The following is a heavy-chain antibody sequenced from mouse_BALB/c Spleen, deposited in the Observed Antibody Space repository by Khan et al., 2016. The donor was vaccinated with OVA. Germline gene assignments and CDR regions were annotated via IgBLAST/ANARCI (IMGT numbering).Heavy chain of an antibody. CDR3: ARGGSSGPAWFAY. V-gene: IGHV3-6*02. D-gene: IGHD3-1*01. CDR1: GYSITSGYF. CDR2: IRYDGNS. Sequence: VQLKESGPGLVKPSQSLSLTCSVTGYSITSGYFWNWIRQFPGNKLEWMGYIRYDGNSNYNPSLTNRISITRDTSKNQFFLKLNSVTPEDTATYYCARGGSSGPAWFAYWGQGTLVTVSA. J-gene: IGHJ3*01.